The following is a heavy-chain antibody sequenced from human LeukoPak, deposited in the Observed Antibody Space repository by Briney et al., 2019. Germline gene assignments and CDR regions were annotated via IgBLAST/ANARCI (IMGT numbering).Heavy chain of an antibody. CDR1: GFTFSSYA. Sequence: GASLRLSCAASGFTFSSYAMSWVRQAPGKGLEWVSAISGSGGSTYYADSVKGRFTISRDNSKNTLYLQMNSLRAEDTAVYYCARTGIVVVPAADPYYFDYWGQGTLVTVSS. CDR2: ISGSGGST. CDR3: ARTGIVVVPAADPYYFDY. D-gene: IGHD2-2*01. V-gene: IGHV3-23*01. J-gene: IGHJ4*02.